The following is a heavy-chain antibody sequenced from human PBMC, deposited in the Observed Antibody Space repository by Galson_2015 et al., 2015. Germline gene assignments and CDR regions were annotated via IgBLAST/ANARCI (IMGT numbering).Heavy chain of an antibody. CDR2: ISGTGGSR. CDR3: AKEAYFYGSGSYFLDYYYYYYIDV. J-gene: IGHJ6*03. V-gene: IGHV3-23*01. CDR1: GFTFNSYA. D-gene: IGHD3-10*01. Sequence: SLRLSCAASGFTFNSYAMSWVRQAPGKGPEWVSGISGTGGSRWYADSVKGRFTISRDTSKNTLYLQMNSLRAEDTAVYFCAKEAYFYGSGSYFLDYYYYYYIDVRGTGTTVTVSS.